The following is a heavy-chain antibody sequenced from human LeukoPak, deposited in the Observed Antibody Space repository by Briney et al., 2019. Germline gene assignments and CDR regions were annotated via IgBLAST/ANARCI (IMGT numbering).Heavy chain of an antibody. Sequence: PSQTLSLTCTVSGDSISSGSYYWNWIRQPAGKGLEWIGRIYNGGSTNYNPSLKSRVTISVDTSKNQFSLKLSSVTAADTAVYYCAREEIWLHLFDYWGQGTLVTVSS. V-gene: IGHV4-61*02. CDR1: GDSISSGSYY. CDR3: AREEIWLHLFDY. CDR2: IYNGGST. D-gene: IGHD5-24*01. J-gene: IGHJ4*02.